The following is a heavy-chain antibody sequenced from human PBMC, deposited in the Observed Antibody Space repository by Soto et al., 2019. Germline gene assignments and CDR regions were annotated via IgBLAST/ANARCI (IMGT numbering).Heavy chain of an antibody. CDR1: GVTVGTNY. D-gene: IGHD4-17*01. Sequence: EVRLVESGGGLVQPGGSLRLSCAASGVTVGTNYMSWVRQAPGKGLEWVSVTYSGGDTRYADSVKGRFTMSRDSTKNPVYLQMESLRAADTAVYLCARNVPVTALGYWGQGSLVTVSS. CDR2: TYSGGDT. J-gene: IGHJ4*02. V-gene: IGHV3-66*01. CDR3: ARNVPVTALGY.